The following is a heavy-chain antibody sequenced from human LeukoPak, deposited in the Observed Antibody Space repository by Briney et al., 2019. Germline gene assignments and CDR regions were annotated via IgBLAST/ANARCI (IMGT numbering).Heavy chain of an antibody. Sequence: GGFLRLSCAASGFTFSSYGMHWVRQAPGKGLEWVAVISYDGSNKYYADSVKGRFTISRDNSKNTLYLQMNSLRAEDTAVYYCAKDREVRGVGLFDYWGQGTLVTVSS. CDR3: AKDREVRGVGLFDY. V-gene: IGHV3-30*18. D-gene: IGHD3-10*01. CDR1: GFTFSSYG. CDR2: ISYDGSNK. J-gene: IGHJ4*02.